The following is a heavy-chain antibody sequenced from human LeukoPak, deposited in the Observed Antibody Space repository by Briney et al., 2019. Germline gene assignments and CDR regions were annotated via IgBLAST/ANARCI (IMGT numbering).Heavy chain of an antibody. D-gene: IGHD3-22*01. CDR1: GYTFTSYY. V-gene: IGHV1-46*01. CDR2: INPSGGST. Sequence: ASVKVSCKASGYTFTSYYMHWVRQAPGQGLEWMGIINPSGGSTSYAQKFQGRVTVTRDTSTSTVYMELSSLRSEDTAVYYCAREWVYDSKRTDAFDIWGQGTMVTVSS. CDR3: AREWVYDSKRTDAFDI. J-gene: IGHJ3*02.